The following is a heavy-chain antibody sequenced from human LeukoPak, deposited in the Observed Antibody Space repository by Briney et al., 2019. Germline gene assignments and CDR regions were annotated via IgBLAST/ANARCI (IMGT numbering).Heavy chain of an antibody. Sequence: GGSLRLSCAASGFTFNSYAMSWVRQAPGKGLEWVSSFGTRSTSIYHAGSVKGRFAISRDNAKNSLYLQMNSLRAEGTAVYYCAREVSEGFDFWGQGTLVTVSS. CDR1: GFTFNSYA. J-gene: IGHJ4*02. D-gene: IGHD3-22*01. V-gene: IGHV3-21*01. CDR3: AREVSEGFDF. CDR2: FGTRSTSI.